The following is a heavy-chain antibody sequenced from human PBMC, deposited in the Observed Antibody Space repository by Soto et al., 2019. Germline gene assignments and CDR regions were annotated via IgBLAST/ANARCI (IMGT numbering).Heavy chain of an antibody. J-gene: IGHJ3*02. V-gene: IGHV3-48*01. Sequence: EGQLVEFGGGLVKPGGSLRLSCAASGFSFSIYSYNWVRQAPGKGLEWLSYISPAGSSIYYADSVKGRFTISRDSARDSVYLQMNRLRAEDTAVYSCAKDRGGSGAFDIWGQGTMVTVSS. CDR1: GFSFSIYS. D-gene: IGHD3-10*01. CDR2: ISPAGSSI. CDR3: AKDRGGSGAFDI.